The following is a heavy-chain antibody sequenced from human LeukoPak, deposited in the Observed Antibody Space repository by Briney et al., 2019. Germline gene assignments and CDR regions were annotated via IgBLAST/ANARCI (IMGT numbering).Heavy chain of an antibody. J-gene: IGHJ6*03. CDR2: IYPGDSDT. Sequence: GESLQISCKGSGSSFTSYWIGWVRQLPGKGLEWMGIIYPGDSDTRYSPSFQGQVTISAAKSISTAYLQWSSLKASDTAMYYCARSDYYYYYMDVWGKGTTVTVSS. CDR1: GSSFTSYW. CDR3: ARSDYYYYYMDV. V-gene: IGHV5-51*01.